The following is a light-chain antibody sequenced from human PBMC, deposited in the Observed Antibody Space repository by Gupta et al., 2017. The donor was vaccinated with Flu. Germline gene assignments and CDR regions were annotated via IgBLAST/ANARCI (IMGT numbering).Light chain of an antibody. V-gene: IGLV1-44*01. J-gene: IGLJ3*02. CDR2: SDN. Sequence: QSALTQPPSASGTHGQRVTISCSGSSSNIGSNTVNCYHQLPGTAPKLLVYSDNWRSPGLPDRFSGSKSGTSASLAISGLLSGDEGDYYCAAWDDILRGWVFGGGTKLTVL. CDR3: AAWDDILRGWV. CDR1: SSNIGSNT.